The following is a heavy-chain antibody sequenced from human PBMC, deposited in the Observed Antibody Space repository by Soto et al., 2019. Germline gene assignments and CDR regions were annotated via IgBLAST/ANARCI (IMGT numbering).Heavy chain of an antibody. J-gene: IGHJ4*02. Sequence: QVQLVQSGAEVKKPGSSVKVSCKASGGTFSSYAISWVRQAPGQGLEWMGGIIPIFGAPNYAQKFQGRVTITADESTSTAYMELSSLRSEDTAVYYCASCSSSGYYRGIDYWGQGTLVTVSS. D-gene: IGHD6-19*01. CDR3: ASCSSSGYYRGIDY. CDR1: GGTFSSYA. V-gene: IGHV1-69*12. CDR2: IIPIFGAP.